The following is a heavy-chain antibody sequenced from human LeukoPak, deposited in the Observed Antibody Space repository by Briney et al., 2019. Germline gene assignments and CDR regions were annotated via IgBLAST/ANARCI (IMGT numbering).Heavy chain of an antibody. CDR3: ARGRGYNSFDY. CDR1: GGSFSGYF. Sequence: SETLSLTCAVYGGSFSGYFWSWIRQSPGKGLEWIGEINHSGSTNYNPSLKSRVTMSVDASKNQFSLKLSSVTAADTAVYYCARGRGYNSFDYWGQGTLVTVSS. J-gene: IGHJ4*02. D-gene: IGHD5-24*01. CDR2: INHSGST. V-gene: IGHV4-34*01.